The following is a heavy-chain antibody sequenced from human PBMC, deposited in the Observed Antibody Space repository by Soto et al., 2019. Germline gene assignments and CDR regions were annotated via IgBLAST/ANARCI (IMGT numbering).Heavy chain of an antibody. CDR1: GYTFTSYY. Sequence: ASVKVSCKASGYTFTSYYMHWVRQAPGQGLEWMGIINPSGGSTSYAQKFQGRVTITRDTSASTAYMELSSLRSEDTAVYYCARDHGVAVAGTMGYWGQGTLVTVSS. V-gene: IGHV1-46*01. CDR2: INPSGGST. J-gene: IGHJ4*02. CDR3: ARDHGVAVAGTMGY. D-gene: IGHD6-19*01.